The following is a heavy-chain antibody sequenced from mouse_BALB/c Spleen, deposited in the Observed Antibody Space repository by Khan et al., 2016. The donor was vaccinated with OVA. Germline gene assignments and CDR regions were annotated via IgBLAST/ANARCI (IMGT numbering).Heavy chain of an antibody. CDR3: ARSKYGNYVGFAY. Sequence: EVQLQESGPGLVKPSQSLSLTCTVTGYSITSDYAWNWIRQFPGNKLEWMGYISYSGSTSYNPSLKRRISITRDTSKNQFFLQLNSVTTEDTATYYCARSKYGNYVGFAYWGQGTLVTVSA. CDR1: GYSITSDYA. CDR2: ISYSGST. J-gene: IGHJ3*01. V-gene: IGHV3-2*02. D-gene: IGHD2-10*02.